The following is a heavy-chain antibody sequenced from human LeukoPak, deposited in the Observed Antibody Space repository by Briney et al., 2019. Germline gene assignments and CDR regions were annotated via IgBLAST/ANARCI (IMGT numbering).Heavy chain of an antibody. D-gene: IGHD3-22*01. CDR2: INPSGGST. CDR3: ARAITMIVRAGDY. J-gene: IGHJ4*02. V-gene: IGHV1-46*01. Sequence: ASVKVSCKASGYTFTSYYMHWVRQAPGQGLEWMGIINPSGGSTSYAQEFQGRVTMTRDTSTSTVNMELSSLRSEDTAVYYCARAITMIVRAGDYWGQGTLVTVSS. CDR1: GYTFTSYY.